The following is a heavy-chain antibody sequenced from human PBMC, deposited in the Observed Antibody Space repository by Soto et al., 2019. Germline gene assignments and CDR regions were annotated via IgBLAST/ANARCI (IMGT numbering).Heavy chain of an antibody. Sequence: SETLSLTCTVSGGSISGYYWSWIRQPPGKGLEWIGYVWYDGSTNYNPSLKSRVTISLDTSKNQFSLKLSSVTAADTAVYYCARDKIAGLFDYWGQGTXVTVSS. CDR3: ARDKIAGLFDY. CDR1: GGSISGYY. CDR2: VWYDGST. D-gene: IGHD2-21*01. V-gene: IGHV4-59*01. J-gene: IGHJ4*02.